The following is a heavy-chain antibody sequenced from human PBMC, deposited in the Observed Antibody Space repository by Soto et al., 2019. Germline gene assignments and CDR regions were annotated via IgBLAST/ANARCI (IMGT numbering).Heavy chain of an antibody. CDR2: ISTYNGNT. V-gene: IGHV1-18*01. J-gene: IGHJ5*02. CDR1: GYTFHTYG. Sequence: QVQLVQSGAEVKKPGASVKVSCKASGYTFHTYGITWVRQAPGQGLEWMGWISTYNGNTEYVQKFQDRVTMTTDPSTRTAYMVLRSLRSDDTAVYYCARKSSSSSWFDPWGQGTLVTVSS. D-gene: IGHD6-6*01. CDR3: ARKSSSSSWFDP.